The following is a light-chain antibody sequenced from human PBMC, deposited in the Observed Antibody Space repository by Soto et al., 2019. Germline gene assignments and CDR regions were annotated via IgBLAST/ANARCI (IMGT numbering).Light chain of an antibody. V-gene: IGKV3-20*01. CDR2: GST. Sequence: EVGLTQSPAPLSLSPGERATLSSRASQSVSNNYLAWYQQKRGQSPNLLIFGSTDRATGIPDRFSGSWSGTDFTLTISRLEPEDFAVYYCQQYGSSPPYTFGQGTNLEIK. CDR3: QQYGSSPPYT. J-gene: IGKJ2*01. CDR1: QSVSNNY.